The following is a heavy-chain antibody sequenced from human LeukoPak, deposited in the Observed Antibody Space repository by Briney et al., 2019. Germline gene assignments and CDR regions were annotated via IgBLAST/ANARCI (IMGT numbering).Heavy chain of an antibody. CDR1: GDSITNTNW. CDR3: ARRVVVTRTIDY. Sequence: PSETLSLTCAVSGDSITNTNWWNWVRQPPGKGLEWIAEIDHRGNTNYNPSLKSRVTISADKSKNQFSLKLNSVTAADTAVYYCARRVVVTRTIDYWGQGTLVTVSS. CDR2: IDHRGNT. J-gene: IGHJ4*02. D-gene: IGHD2-21*02. V-gene: IGHV4-4*02.